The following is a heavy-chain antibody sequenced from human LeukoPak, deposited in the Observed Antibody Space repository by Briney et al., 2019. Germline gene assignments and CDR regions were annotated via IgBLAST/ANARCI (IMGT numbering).Heavy chain of an antibody. V-gene: IGHV3-33*01. CDR3: ARDASGFDY. CDR2: MWYDGSEK. D-gene: IGHD2-15*01. CDR1: GFIFSNCG. Sequence: PPGRSLRLSCVASGFIFSNCGMHWVRQSPGKGLEWVALMWYDGSEKHYADSVKGRFTISRDSSKNTLYLQMNSLRAEDTAVYYCARDASGFDYWGQGTLVTVSS. J-gene: IGHJ4*02.